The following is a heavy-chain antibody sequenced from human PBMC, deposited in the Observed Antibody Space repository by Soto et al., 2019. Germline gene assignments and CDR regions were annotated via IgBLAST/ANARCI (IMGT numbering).Heavy chain of an antibody. CDR2: ISDGGSYT. Sequence: PGWSLRLACVSSVFIFIDYYMAWIRRAPGKGLEWVSYISDGGSYTNHGNSVRGRVSVSRDDARNSLYLQINNLRVEDTGVYYCARAPGAVNSYAGVDVWGQGTTVTVSS. V-gene: IGHV3-11*05. CDR1: VFIFIDYY. D-gene: IGHD6-19*01. J-gene: IGHJ6*02. CDR3: ARAPGAVNSYAGVDV.